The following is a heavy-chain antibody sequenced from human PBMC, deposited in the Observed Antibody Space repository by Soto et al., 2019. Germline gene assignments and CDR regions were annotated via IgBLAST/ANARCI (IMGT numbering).Heavy chain of an antibody. D-gene: IGHD3-9*01. J-gene: IGHJ3*02. CDR3: ARGGGILLRYFECLPIIHYAFDI. Sequence: QVQLVQSGAEVKKPGASVKVSCKASGYTFTSYGISWVRQAPGQGLEWMGWISAYNGNTNYAQKLQGRVTMTTDTSMSTDYIELTCLISDGTAVYYCARGGGILLRYFECLPIIHYAFDIWGQGTMVTVSS. CDR1: GYTFTSYG. CDR2: ISAYNGNT. V-gene: IGHV1-18*01.